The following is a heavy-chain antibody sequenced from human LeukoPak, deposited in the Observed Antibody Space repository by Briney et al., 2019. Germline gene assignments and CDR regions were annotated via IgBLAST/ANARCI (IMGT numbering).Heavy chain of an antibody. CDR2: IWYDGSNK. CDR3: ARHGHYDFWSGYSLDY. J-gene: IGHJ4*02. V-gene: IGHV3-33*01. Sequence: QPGRSLRLSCAASGFTFSSYGMHWVRQAPGKGLEWVAVIWYDGSNKYYADSVKGRFTISRDNSKNTLYLQMNSLRAEDTAVYYCARHGHYDFWSGYSLDYWGQGTLVTVSS. D-gene: IGHD3-3*01. CDR1: GFTFSSYG.